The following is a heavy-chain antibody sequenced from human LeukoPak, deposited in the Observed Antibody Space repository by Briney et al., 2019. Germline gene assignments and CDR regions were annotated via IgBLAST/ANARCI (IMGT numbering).Heavy chain of an antibody. D-gene: IGHD3-9*01. CDR3: ARGFFDTRDLFDY. J-gene: IGHJ4*02. V-gene: IGHV1-69*04. CDR2: IIPILGIA. CDR1: GYTFTSYG. Sequence: SVKVSCKASGYTFTSYGISWVRQAPGQGLEWMGRIIPILGIANYAQKFQGRVTITADKSTSTAYMELSSLRSEDTAVYYCARGFFDTRDLFDYWGQGTLVTVSS.